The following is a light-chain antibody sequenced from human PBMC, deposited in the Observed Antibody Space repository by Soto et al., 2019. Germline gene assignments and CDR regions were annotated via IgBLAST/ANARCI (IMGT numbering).Light chain of an antibody. V-gene: IGLV2-14*01. J-gene: IGLJ1*01. Sequence: QSVLTQPASVSGSPGQSITISCTGTSXDVGGYNYVSWYQQHPGKAPKLMIYEVSNRPSGVSNRFSGSKSGNTASLTISGLQAEDEADYYCSSYTSSSTSYVFATGTNVTVL. CDR2: EVS. CDR1: SXDVGGYNY. CDR3: SSYTSSSTSYV.